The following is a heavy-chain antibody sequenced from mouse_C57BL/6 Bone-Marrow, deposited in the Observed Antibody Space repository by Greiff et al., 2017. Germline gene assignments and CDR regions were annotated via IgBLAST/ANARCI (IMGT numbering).Heavy chain of an antibody. V-gene: IGHV1-53*01. D-gene: IGHD1-1*02. CDR3: ARSDYGYCFDY. CDR1: GYTFNSYW. Sequence: VQLQQSGTELVKPGASVKLSCKASGYTFNSYWMHWVKQRPGQGLEWIGNINPSNGGTNYNEKFKSKATLTVDKSSSTAYMQLSSLTSEDSAVYYGARSDYGYCFDYWGQGTTLTVSS. J-gene: IGHJ2*01. CDR2: INPSNGGT.